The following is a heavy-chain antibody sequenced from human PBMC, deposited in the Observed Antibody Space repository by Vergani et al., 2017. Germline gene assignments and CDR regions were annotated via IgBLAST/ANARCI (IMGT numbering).Heavy chain of an antibody. CDR1: GFTFSSYA. CDR3: AKVPAARAHNYDYYMDV. Sequence: QVQLVESGGGVVQPGRSLRLSCAASGFTFSSYAMHWVRQAPGKGLEWVAVISYDGSNKYYADSVKGRFTISRANSKNTLYLQMNSLRAEDTAVYYCAKVPAARAHNYDYYMDVWGKGTTVTVSS. D-gene: IGHD2-2*01. CDR2: ISYDGSNK. V-gene: IGHV3-30*04. J-gene: IGHJ6*03.